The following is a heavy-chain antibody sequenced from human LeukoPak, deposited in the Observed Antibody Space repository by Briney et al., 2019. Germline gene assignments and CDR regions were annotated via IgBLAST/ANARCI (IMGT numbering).Heavy chain of an antibody. J-gene: IGHJ5*02. V-gene: IGHV4-4*02. CDR2: IYHSGST. CDR1: GGSISSSNW. D-gene: IGHD3-10*01. CDR3: ARAGTAMVRGVIITHWFDP. Sequence: PSETLSLTCAVSGGSISSSNWWSWVRQPPGKGLEWIGEIYHSGSTNYNPSLKSRVTISVDTSKNQFSLKLSSVTAADTAVYYCARAGTAMVRGVIITHWFDPWGQGTLVTVSS.